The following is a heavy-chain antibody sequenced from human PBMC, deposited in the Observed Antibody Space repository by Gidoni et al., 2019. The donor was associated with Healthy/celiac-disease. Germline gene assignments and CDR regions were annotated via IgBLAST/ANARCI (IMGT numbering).Heavy chain of an antibody. J-gene: IGHJ5*02. D-gene: IGHD3-22*01. V-gene: IGHV4-39*01. CDR2: IYYSGST. CDR3: ARQGAVEYYYDSSGYPINWFDP. CDR1: GSSISSSRYY. Sequence: QLQLQESGPGLVKPSETLSLTCTVPGSSISSSRYYWGWIRQPPGKGLEWIGSIYYSGSTYYNPSLKSRVTISVDTSKNQFSLKLSSVTAADTAVYYCARQGAVEYYYDSSGYPINWFDPWGQGTLVTVSS.